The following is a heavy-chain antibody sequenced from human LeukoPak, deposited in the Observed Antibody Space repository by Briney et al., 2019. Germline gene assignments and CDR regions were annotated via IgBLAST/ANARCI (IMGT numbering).Heavy chain of an antibody. D-gene: IGHD5-18*01. CDR1: GGTFSGYA. V-gene: IGHV1-69*04. CDR3: ARDDRIQPAVGVFDY. Sequence: GASVKVSCKASGGTFSGYAISWVRQAPGQGLEWMGRIIPILGIANYAQKFQGRVTITADKSTSTAYMELSSLRSEGTAVYYCARDDRIQPAVGVFDYWGQGTLVTVSS. CDR2: IIPILGIA. J-gene: IGHJ4*02.